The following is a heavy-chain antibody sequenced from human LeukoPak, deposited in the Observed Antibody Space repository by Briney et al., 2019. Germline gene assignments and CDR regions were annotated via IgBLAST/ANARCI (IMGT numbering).Heavy chain of an antibody. Sequence: ASVKVSCKPSGYSFTDYYIHWVRQAPGQGLEWMGWINPNSGDTNYAQKFQGRVTMTRDTFISTGYMELTSLRSDDTAVYYCAGGKSYYNVIEYWGQGTLVTVSS. CDR3: AGGKSYYNVIEY. J-gene: IGHJ4*02. CDR1: GYSFTDYY. V-gene: IGHV1-2*02. CDR2: INPNSGDT. D-gene: IGHD3-10*01.